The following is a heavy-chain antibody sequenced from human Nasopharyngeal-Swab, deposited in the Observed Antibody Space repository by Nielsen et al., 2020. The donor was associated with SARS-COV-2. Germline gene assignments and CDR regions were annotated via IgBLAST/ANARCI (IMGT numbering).Heavy chain of an antibody. CDR1: GFTFVDYA. V-gene: IGHV3-9*01. D-gene: IGHD2-15*01. CDR3: VKDNLLRAFDL. CDR2: ISWDSGNI. Sequence: GGSLGLSCAASGFTFVDYAFHWVRQAPGRGLEWVSGISWDSGNIGYADSVKGRFTISRDNAKNSLYLQMNSLRAEDTALYYCVKDNLLRAFDLWGQGTMVTVSS. J-gene: IGHJ3*01.